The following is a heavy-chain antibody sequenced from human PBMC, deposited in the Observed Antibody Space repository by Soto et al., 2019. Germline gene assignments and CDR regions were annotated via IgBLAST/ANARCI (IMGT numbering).Heavy chain of an antibody. Sequence: ASVKVSCKVSGYTLTELSMHWVRQAPGKGLEWMGGFDPEDGETIYAQKFQGRVTMTEDTSTDTAYMELSSLRSEDTAVYYCATLTFGGVLGSPGPDDWGQGTLVTVSS. V-gene: IGHV1-24*01. CDR1: GYTLTELS. D-gene: IGHD3-16*01. CDR3: ATLTFGGVLGSPGPDD. J-gene: IGHJ4*02. CDR2: FDPEDGET.